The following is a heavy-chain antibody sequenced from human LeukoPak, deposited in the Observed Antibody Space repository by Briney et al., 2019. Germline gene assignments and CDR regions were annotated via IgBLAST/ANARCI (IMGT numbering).Heavy chain of an antibody. CDR1: GFTVSSNY. J-gene: IGHJ1*01. V-gene: IGHV3-66*02. D-gene: IGHD3-22*01. CDR2: IYSGGST. CDR3: AKGANFYDSCTEY. Sequence: GGSLRLSCAASGFTVSSNYMSWVRQAPGKGLEWVSVIYSGGSTYYADSVKGRFTISRDNSRNTLSLQMNSLRPEDTAVYYCAKGANFYDSCTEYWGQGTLVTVSS.